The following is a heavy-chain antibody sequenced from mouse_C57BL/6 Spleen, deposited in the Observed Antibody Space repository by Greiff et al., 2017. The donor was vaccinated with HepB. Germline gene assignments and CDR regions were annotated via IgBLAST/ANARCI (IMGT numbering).Heavy chain of an antibody. CDR1: GYTFTSYW. CDR3: ARTQVTTVVADGAMDY. J-gene: IGHJ4*01. CDR2: IHPNSGST. D-gene: IGHD1-1*01. Sequence: VQLQQSGAELVKPGASVKLSCKASGYTFTSYWMHWVKQRPGQGLEWIGMIHPNSGSTNYNEKFKSKATLTVDKSSSTAYMQLSSLTSEDSAVYYCARTQVTTVVADGAMDYWGQGTSVTVSS. V-gene: IGHV1-64*01.